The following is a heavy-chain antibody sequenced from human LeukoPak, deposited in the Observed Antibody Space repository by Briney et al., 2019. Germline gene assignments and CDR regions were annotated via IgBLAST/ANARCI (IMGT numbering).Heavy chain of an antibody. V-gene: IGHV1-69*05. D-gene: IGHD2-15*01. CDR2: IIPIFGTA. CDR3: ARLTDGYCSGGSCYSL. J-gene: IGHJ4*02. Sequence: GSSVKDSCKASGGTFSSYAISWVRQAPGQGLEWMGGIIPIFGTANYAQKFQGRVTITTDESTSTAYMELSSLRSEDTAVYYCARLTDGYCSGGSCYSLWGQGTLVTVSS. CDR1: GGTFSSYA.